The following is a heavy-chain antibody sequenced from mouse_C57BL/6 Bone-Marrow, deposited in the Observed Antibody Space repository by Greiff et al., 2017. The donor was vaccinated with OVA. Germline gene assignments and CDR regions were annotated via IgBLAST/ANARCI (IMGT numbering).Heavy chain of an antibody. J-gene: IGHJ2*01. CDR3: ARGGSSFDY. CDR2: IHPNSGST. D-gene: IGHD1-1*01. V-gene: IGHV1-64*01. CDR1: GYTFTSYW. Sequence: QVQLQQPGAELVKPGASVQLSCKASGYTFTSYWMHWVKQRPGQGLEWIGMIHPNSGSTNYHEKFKSKATLTVDKSSSTAYMQLSSLTSEDSAVYYCARGGSSFDYGGQGTTLTVSS.